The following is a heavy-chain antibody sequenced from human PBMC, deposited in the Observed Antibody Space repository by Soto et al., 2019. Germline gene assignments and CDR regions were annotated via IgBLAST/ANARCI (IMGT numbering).Heavy chain of an antibody. Sequence: SVKVSCKASGGTFSSYAISWVRQAPGQGLGWMGGIIPIFGTANYAQKFQGRVTITADKSTSTAYMELSSLRSEDTAVYYCARGPDSSGQPYYFDHWGQGTLVTVSS. J-gene: IGHJ4*02. CDR1: GGTFSSYA. V-gene: IGHV1-69*06. D-gene: IGHD6-19*01. CDR2: IIPIFGTA. CDR3: ARGPDSSGQPYYFDH.